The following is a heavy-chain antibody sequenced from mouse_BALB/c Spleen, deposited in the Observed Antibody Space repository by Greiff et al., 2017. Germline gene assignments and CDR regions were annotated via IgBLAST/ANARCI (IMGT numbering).Heavy chain of an antibody. CDR1: GFNIKDTY. CDR2: IDPANGNT. J-gene: IGHJ2*01. D-gene: IGHD4-1*01. CDR3: ARGGLGRLGGYFDY. V-gene: IGHV14-3*02. Sequence: EVQLQQSGAELVKPGASVKLSCTASGFNIKDTYMHWVKQRPEQGLEWIGRIDPANGNTKYDPKFQGKATITADTSSNTAYLQLSSLTSEDTAVYYCARGGLGRLGGYFDYWGQGTTLTVAS.